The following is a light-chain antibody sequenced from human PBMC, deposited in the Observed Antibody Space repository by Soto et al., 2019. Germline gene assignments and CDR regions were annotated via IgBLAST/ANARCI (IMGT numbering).Light chain of an antibody. CDR1: QSVRSSF. V-gene: IGKV3-20*01. CDR3: QQYGSSPT. J-gene: IGKJ4*01. CDR2: GAS. Sequence: EIVLTQSPGTLSLSPGGRATLSCRASQSVRSSFLAWYKQKPGQAPRLLIYGASSRATGIPDRFSGGGSGTDFTLTISRLEPEDLAVYYCQQYGSSPTFGGGTKVEIK.